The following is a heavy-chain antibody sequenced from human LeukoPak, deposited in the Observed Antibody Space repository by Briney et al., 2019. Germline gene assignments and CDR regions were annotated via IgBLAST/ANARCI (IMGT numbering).Heavy chain of an antibody. D-gene: IGHD2-2*01. CDR3: ARPGNSIHCSSTSCYFDY. V-gene: IGHV5-51*01. Sequence: GESLEISCKGSGYIFTSYWIGGVRQLAGKGLEWTGIIYPGDSDTRESPSFQGQVTISADTSISTAYLQWSSLKASDTAMYYCARPGNSIHCSSTSCYFDYWGQGTLVTVSS. CDR1: GYIFTSYW. CDR2: IYPGDSDT. J-gene: IGHJ4*02.